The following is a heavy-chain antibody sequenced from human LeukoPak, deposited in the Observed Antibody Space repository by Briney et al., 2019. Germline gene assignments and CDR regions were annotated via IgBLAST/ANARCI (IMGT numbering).Heavy chain of an antibody. V-gene: IGHV3-21*04. J-gene: IGHJ4*02. CDR3: ARRAGDYSHPYDY. CDR1: GFTFSSHT. D-gene: IGHD3-22*01. Sequence: GGSLRLSCAASGFTFSSHTMSWVRQAPGKGLEWVSSISTSSTYIYYADSVKGRFTISRDNSKNTFHLQMNSLRAEDTAVYYCARRAGDYSHPYDYWGQGTLVTVSS. CDR2: ISTSSTYI.